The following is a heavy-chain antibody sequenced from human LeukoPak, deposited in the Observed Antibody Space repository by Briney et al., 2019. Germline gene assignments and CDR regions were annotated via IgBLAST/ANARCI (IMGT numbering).Heavy chain of an antibody. Sequence: SETLSLTCTVSGGSISTYYWSWIRQPPEKGLEWIGYIYYTGNTNYNPSLKSRVTISVDTSKNQFSLKLSSVTAADTAVYYCARVYGGNSEGAFDIWGQGTMVTVSS. J-gene: IGHJ3*02. CDR2: IYYTGNT. V-gene: IGHV4-59*01. CDR1: GGSISTYY. D-gene: IGHD4-23*01. CDR3: ARVYGGNSEGAFDI.